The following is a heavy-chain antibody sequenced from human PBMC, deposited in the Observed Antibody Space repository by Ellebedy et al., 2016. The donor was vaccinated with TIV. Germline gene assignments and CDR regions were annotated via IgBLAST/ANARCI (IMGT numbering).Heavy chain of an antibody. CDR2: IYWNGDT. V-gene: IGHV2-5*01. CDR3: AHQKYAIGWHPFNS. CDR1: GFSLDLDREG. D-gene: IGHD6-19*01. J-gene: IGHJ4*02. Sequence: SGPTLVKPTQTLTLTCVFSGFSLDLDREGVVWIRQPPGKALEWLGTIYWNGDTYYSSSLRSRITVTKDSSKKQVVLTMTKVDPVDTATYMCAHQKYAIGWHPFNSWGQGVLVTVSS.